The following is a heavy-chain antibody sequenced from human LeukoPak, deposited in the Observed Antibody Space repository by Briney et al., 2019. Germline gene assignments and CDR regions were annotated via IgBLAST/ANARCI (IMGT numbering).Heavy chain of an antibody. CDR3: ARDRAVAGTNFDY. CDR2: IYHSGST. J-gene: IGHJ4*02. D-gene: IGHD6-19*01. Sequence: KPSETLSLTCAVSGGSISSSNWWSWVRQPPGKGLEWIGEIYHSGSTNYNPSLKSRVTISVDKSKNQFSLKLSSVTAADTAVYYCARDRAVAGTNFDYWGQGTLVTVSS. CDR1: GGSISSSNW. V-gene: IGHV4-4*02.